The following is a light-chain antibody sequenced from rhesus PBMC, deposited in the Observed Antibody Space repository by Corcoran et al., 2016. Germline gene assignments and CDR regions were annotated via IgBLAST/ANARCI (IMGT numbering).Light chain of an antibody. V-gene: IGKV1-25*01. CDR2: EAS. Sequence: DIQMTQSPSSLSASVGDRVTITCRASQGITNDLAWYQQKPGETPKLLSYEASSLQSGIPSRFSGSGSGTDFTLTIRSLQSADFATYYCQHYYSTPRTFGQGTKVEIK. CDR1: QGITND. CDR3: QHYYSTPRT. J-gene: IGKJ1*01.